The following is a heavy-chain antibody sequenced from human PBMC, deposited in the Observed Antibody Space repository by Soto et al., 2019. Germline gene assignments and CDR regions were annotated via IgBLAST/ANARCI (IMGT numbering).Heavy chain of an antibody. J-gene: IGHJ2*01. Sequence: EVQLLESGGGLVQPGGSLRVSCAASGFSFSSYAMTWVRQAPGKWLEWVSGISGSGGSTYYADSVKGRFTISRDNSKNTLYLQMNSLRAEDTAVYYCAKDQGRAYWYFDLWGRGTLVSVSS. D-gene: IGHD3-10*01. CDR2: ISGSGGST. V-gene: IGHV3-23*01. CDR3: AKDQGRAYWYFDL. CDR1: GFSFSSYA.